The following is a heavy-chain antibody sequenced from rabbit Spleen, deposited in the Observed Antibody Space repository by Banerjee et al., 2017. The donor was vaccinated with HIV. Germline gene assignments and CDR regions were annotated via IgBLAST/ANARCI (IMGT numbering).Heavy chain of an antibody. CDR2: IDSGSSGDT. D-gene: IGHD1-1*01. CDR3: ARDTSSSFSSYGMDL. Sequence: QEPLKESGGDLVKPGASLTLTCTASGFSFSSRYYICWVRQAPGKGLEWIACIDSGSSGDTYYASWAKGRFTISKTSSTTVTLQMTSLTAADTATYFCARDTSSSFSSYGMDLWGQGTLVTVS. CDR1: GFSFSSRYY. J-gene: IGHJ6*01. V-gene: IGHV1S45*01.